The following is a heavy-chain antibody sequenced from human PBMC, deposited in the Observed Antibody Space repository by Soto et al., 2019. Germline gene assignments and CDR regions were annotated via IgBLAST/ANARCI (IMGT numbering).Heavy chain of an antibody. J-gene: IGHJ3*02. D-gene: IGHD3-3*01. CDR2: IVVGNGNT. CDR3: AATTRYGFWSSYCTKGAFDI. Sequence: SLKVSCKASGFTVSDSAVQWVRQARGQPLEWIGYIVVGNGNTNFAQRFQERVTFSSDKSRGTAHTELRSLRSEYTAVYYCAATTRYGFWSSYCTKGAFDIWRQGKKVTVSS. V-gene: IGHV1-58*01. CDR1: GFTVSDSA.